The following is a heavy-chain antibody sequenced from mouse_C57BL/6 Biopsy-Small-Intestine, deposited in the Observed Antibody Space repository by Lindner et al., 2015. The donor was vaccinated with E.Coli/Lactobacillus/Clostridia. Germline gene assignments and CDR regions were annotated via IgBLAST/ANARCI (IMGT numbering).Heavy chain of an antibody. CDR2: ISSGGSYT. CDR3: ARHPLYYSNPYYAMDY. CDR1: GFTFSSYG. Sequence: VQLQESGGDLVKPGGSLELSCAASGFTFSSYGMSWVRQTPDKRLEWVATISSGGSYTYYPDSVKGRFTISRDNAKNTLYLQMSSLKSEDTAMYYCARHPLYYSNPYYAMDYWGQGTSVTVSS. D-gene: IGHD2-5*01. J-gene: IGHJ4*01. V-gene: IGHV5-6*01.